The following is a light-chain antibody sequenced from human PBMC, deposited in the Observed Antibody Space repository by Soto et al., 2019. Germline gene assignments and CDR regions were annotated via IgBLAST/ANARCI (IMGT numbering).Light chain of an antibody. J-gene: IGKJ5*01. CDR2: GAS. V-gene: IGKV3-15*01. Sequence: TQAPGTLSLSPGERSTLSCRASQSVSSNLAWYQQKPGQAPRILIHGASTRATGVPARFSGSGSGTEVTLSISSLQSEDVAVDYCQQYNNWPITFGQGTLLEIK. CDR1: QSVSSN. CDR3: QQYNNWPIT.